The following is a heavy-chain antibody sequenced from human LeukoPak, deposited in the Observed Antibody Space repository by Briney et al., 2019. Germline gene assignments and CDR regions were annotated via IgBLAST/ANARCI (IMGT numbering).Heavy chain of an antibody. CDR2: SDYSGST. Sequence: SETLSLTCAFSGGSSSSCDYCWSWIRQPAGKGLEWIGNSDYSGSTYYNPSLKSRVTISVDPSQNQFSLKPSSVTPADTAVYYCARTSFRGVTYGYFAYWPQGPLVPVSS. D-gene: IGHD3-10*01. CDR3: ARTSFRGVTYGYFAY. CDR1: GGSSSSCDYC. J-gene: IGHJ4*02. V-gene: IGHV4-30-4*07.